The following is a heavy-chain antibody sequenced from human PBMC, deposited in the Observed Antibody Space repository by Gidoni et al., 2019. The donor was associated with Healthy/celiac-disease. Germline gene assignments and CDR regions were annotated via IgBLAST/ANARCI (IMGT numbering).Heavy chain of an antibody. CDR3: ARGAIMVRGVMDYYMDV. J-gene: IGHJ6*03. V-gene: IGHV3-13*01. Sequence: EVQLVESGGGLVQPGGSLRLSCAVSGFTFSSYDMHWVRQATGKGLEWVSAIGTAGDTYYPGSVKGRFTISRENAKNSLYLQMNSLRAGDTAVYYCARGAIMVRGVMDYYMDVWGKGTTVTVSS. D-gene: IGHD3-10*01. CDR2: IGTAGDT. CDR1: GFTFSSYD.